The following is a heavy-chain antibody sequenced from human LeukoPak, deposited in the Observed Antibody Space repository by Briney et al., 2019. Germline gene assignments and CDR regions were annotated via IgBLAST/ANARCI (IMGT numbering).Heavy chain of an antibody. Sequence: ASVKVSCKSSGYMFTAYYIHWLRQAPGQGLEWVGWINPNDGGSRFAQRFQGRVTMTSDTSVTTTYMELTGLRSDDTAIFYCARVNSGHDFWGQGTLVAVSS. V-gene: IGHV1-2*02. CDR1: GYMFTAYY. D-gene: IGHD5-12*01. CDR3: ARVNSGHDF. J-gene: IGHJ4*02. CDR2: INPNDGGS.